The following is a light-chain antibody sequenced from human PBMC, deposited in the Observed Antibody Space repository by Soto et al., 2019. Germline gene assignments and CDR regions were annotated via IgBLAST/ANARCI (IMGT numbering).Light chain of an antibody. V-gene: IGKV2-28*01. Sequence: DLVMNQSPLSLPVTPGEPASISGRSSQSLLYTTGKNHLDWYLQKPGQPPQLHIYWGYNRASGVPDRFSGSGSGTDFTLKISRVEADDVGVYYCMQGRQFPATFGQGTRLDIK. CDR1: QSLLYTTGKNH. J-gene: IGKJ5*01. CDR3: MQGRQFPAT. CDR2: WGY.